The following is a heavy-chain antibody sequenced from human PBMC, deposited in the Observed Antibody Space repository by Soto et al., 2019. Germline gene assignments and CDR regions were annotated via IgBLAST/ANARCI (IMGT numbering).Heavy chain of an antibody. CDR1: GGSISSYY. V-gene: IGHV4-59*01. Sequence: PSETLSLTCTVSGGSISSYYWSWIRQPPGKGLEWIGYIYYSGSTNYNPSLKSRVTISVDTSKNKFSLKLSSVTAADTAVYYCARDLVEEGWFDPWGQVTLVTVSS. J-gene: IGHJ5*02. CDR2: IYYSGST. D-gene: IGHD2-15*01. CDR3: ARDLVEEGWFDP.